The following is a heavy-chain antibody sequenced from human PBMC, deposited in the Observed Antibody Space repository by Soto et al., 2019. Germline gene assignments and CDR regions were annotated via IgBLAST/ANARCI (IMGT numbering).Heavy chain of an antibody. CDR1: GYTFTSYA. CDR2: INAGNGNT. D-gene: IGHD2-21*02. V-gene: IGHV1-3*01. CDR3: ARSIVVVTALDY. Sequence: EASVKVSCKASGYTFTSYAMHWVRQAPGQRLEWMGWINAGNGNTKYSQKFQGSVTITRDTSASTAYMELSSLRSEDTAVYYCARSIVVVTALDYWGQGTLVTVSS. J-gene: IGHJ4*02.